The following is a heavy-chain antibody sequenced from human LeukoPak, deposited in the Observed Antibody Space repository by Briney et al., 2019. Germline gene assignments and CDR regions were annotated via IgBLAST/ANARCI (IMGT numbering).Heavy chain of an antibody. Sequence: MPSETLSLTCTVSGYSISSGYYWGWIRQPPGKGLEWIGSIYHSGSTYYNPSLKSRVTISVDTSKNQFSLKLSSVTAADTAVYYCARGGGPSNWFDPWGQGTLVTVSS. CDR2: IYHSGST. CDR1: GYSISSGYY. D-gene: IGHD4-23*01. J-gene: IGHJ5*02. V-gene: IGHV4-38-2*02. CDR3: ARGGGPSNWFDP.